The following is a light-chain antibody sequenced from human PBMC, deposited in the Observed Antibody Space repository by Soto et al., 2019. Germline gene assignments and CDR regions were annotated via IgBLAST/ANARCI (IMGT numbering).Light chain of an antibody. Sequence: DIQMTQSPSSLSASVGDRVTITCRASQGISNYLAWYQQIPGKVPKLLISAASTLQSGVPSRFSGSGSGTDFTVTISSLQPGDVATYYCQKYTNVPTFGGGTKVEIK. V-gene: IGKV1-27*01. CDR3: QKYTNVPT. J-gene: IGKJ4*01. CDR2: AAS. CDR1: QGISNY.